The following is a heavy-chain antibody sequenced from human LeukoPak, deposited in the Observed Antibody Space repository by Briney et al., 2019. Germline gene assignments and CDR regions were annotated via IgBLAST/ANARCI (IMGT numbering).Heavy chain of an antibody. CDR3: TREVSTVTFDY. J-gene: IGHJ4*02. CDR1: GGSISPHY. CDR2: VYYNGLT. V-gene: IGHV4-59*11. D-gene: IGHD4-17*01. Sequence: SETLSLTCTVSGGSISPHYWTWIRQTPGKGLEWIGYVYYNGLTSYNASLRSRLILSVDTARNQVSLKLTSVTAADTAVYYCTREVSTVTFDYWGQGTLVAVSS.